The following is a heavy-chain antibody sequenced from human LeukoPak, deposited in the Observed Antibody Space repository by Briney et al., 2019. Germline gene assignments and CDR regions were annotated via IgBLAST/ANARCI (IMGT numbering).Heavy chain of an antibody. CDR2: GTAGDT. D-gene: IGHD2-2*01. CDR1: GFTFSSYD. V-gene: IGHV3-13*01. J-gene: IGHJ3*02. CDR3: AKDLPTPQDLVVVPAAPWRAFDI. Sequence: GGSLRLSCAASGFTFSSYDIGTAGDTYYPGSVKGRFTISRDNSKNTLYLQMNSLRAEDTAVYYCAKDLPTPQDLVVVPAAPWRAFDIWGQGTMVTVSS.